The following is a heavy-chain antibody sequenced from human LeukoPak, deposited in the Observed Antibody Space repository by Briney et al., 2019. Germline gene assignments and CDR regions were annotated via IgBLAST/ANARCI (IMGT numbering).Heavy chain of an antibody. V-gene: IGHV3-53*01. CDR2: IYSGGRT. CDR3: ARTPGLHDYGY. CDR1: GFTVSTNY. J-gene: IGHJ4*02. D-gene: IGHD4-17*01. Sequence: GGSLRLSCAASGFTVSTNYMSWVRQAPGKGLEWVSVIYSGGRTYYADSVKGRFTISRDNSKNTLYLQMNSLRAEDTAVYYCARTPGLHDYGYWGQGTLVTVSS.